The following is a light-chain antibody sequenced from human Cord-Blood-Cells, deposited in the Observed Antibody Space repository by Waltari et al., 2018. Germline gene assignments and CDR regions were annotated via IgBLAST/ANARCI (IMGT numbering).Light chain of an antibody. CDR3: QQYYSTPLT. Sequence: DIVMTQSPDSLAVSLGARATIYCKSSQSVLYSPNNKNYLAWYQQKPGQPPKLLIYWASTRESGVPDRFSGSGSGTDFTLTISSLQAEDVAVYYCQQYYSTPLTFGGGTKVEIK. V-gene: IGKV4-1*01. CDR1: QSVLYSPNNKNY. J-gene: IGKJ4*01. CDR2: WAS.